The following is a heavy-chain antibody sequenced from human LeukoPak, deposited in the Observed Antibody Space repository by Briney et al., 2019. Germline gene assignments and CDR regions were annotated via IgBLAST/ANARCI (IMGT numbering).Heavy chain of an antibody. CDR1: GGSISNYY. CDR2: IYHTGTT. D-gene: IGHD2-15*01. CDR3: ARYCSGGSCYSGAFDI. Sequence: SETLSLTCTVSGGSISNYYWSWIRRPPGQGLEWIGYIYHTGTTKYNPSLESRVTISVDMSNNQFSLKLTSVTAADTALYYCARYCSGGSCYSGAFDIWGQGTMVTVSS. V-gene: IGHV4-59*08. J-gene: IGHJ3*02.